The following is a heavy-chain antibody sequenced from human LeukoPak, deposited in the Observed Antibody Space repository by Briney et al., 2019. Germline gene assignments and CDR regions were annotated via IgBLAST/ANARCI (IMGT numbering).Heavy chain of an antibody. J-gene: IGHJ4*02. Sequence: SETLSLTCSVSGGSISIGDYYWTWIRQHPGKGLEWIGYIYYSGSTYYNPSLKSRVTISVDTSKNQFSLKLSSVTAADTAVYYCARLIAVGVDYWGQGTLVTVSS. D-gene: IGHD2-21*01. CDR3: ARLIAVGVDY. V-gene: IGHV4-31*03. CDR2: IYYSGST. CDR1: GGSISIGDYY.